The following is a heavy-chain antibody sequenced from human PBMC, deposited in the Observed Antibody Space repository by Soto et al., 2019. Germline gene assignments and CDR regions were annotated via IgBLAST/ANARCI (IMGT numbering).Heavy chain of an antibody. D-gene: IGHD6-13*01. Sequence: PGGSLRLSCAASGFTFSSYAMSWVRQAPGKGLEWVSAISGSGGSTYYADSVKGRFTISRDNSKNTLYLQMNSLRAEDTAVYYCAKNSGFIAAGNSVSFDYWGQGTLVTVSS. J-gene: IGHJ4*02. V-gene: IGHV3-23*01. CDR2: ISGSGGST. CDR3: AKNSGFIAAGNSVSFDY. CDR1: GFTFSSYA.